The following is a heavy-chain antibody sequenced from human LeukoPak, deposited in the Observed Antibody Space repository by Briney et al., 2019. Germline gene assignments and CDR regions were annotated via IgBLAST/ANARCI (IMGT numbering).Heavy chain of an antibody. CDR1: GFTFSSYS. CDR3: ASLPLRYFDLGNY. J-gene: IGHJ4*02. Sequence: GGSLRLSCAASGFTFSSYSMNWVRQAPGKGLEWVSSISSSSSYIYYADSVKGRFTISRDNAKNSLYLQMNSLRAEDTAVYYRASLPLRYFDLGNYWGQGTLVTVSS. V-gene: IGHV3-21*01. CDR2: ISSSSSYI. D-gene: IGHD3-9*01.